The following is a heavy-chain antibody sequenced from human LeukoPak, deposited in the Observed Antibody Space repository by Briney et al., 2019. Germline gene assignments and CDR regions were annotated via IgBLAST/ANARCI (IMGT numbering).Heavy chain of an antibody. V-gene: IGHV3-7*03. J-gene: IGHJ5*02. CDR1: GFFFSNYW. CDR3: AKAGGSGSYFFNCFDP. CDR2: INLDGNER. D-gene: IGHD3-10*01. Sequence: GGSLRLSCAASGFFFSNYWMSWVRQAQGKGLEWVANINLDGNERFYADSVKGRFTISRDNAKDSLSLQMNSLRAEDTALYYCAKAGGSGSYFFNCFDPWGQETLVTVSS.